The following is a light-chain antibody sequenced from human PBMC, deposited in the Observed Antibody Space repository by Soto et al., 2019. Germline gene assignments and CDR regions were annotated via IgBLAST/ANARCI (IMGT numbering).Light chain of an antibody. V-gene: IGLV2-14*01. CDR2: EVS. J-gene: IGLJ1*01. CDR3: SSYTSSGTRV. CDR1: NSDVGGYNF. Sequence: QSALTQPASVSGSPGQSITISCTGTNSDVGGYNFVSWYQLHPGKAPKLMIFEVSNRPSGVSNRFSGSKSGNTASLTISGLQAEDEADYYCSSYTSSGTRVFGTGTKVTVL.